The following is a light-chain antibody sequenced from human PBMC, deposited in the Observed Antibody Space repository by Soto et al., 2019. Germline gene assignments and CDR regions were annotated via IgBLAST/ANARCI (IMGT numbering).Light chain of an antibody. V-gene: IGKV3-20*01. CDR1: QTVRNNY. Sequence: EFVLTQSPGTLSLSPGERATLSCRASQTVRNNYLAWYQQKPGQAHRLLIYDAYSRATGIQDRFSGGGSGTDFTLTIRRLEPGDFAVYYCKQFSSYPLTFGGGTKVDIK. J-gene: IGKJ4*01. CDR2: DAY. CDR3: KQFSSYPLT.